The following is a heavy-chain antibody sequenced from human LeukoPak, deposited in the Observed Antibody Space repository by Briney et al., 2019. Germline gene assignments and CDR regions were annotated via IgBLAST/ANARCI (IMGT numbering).Heavy chain of an antibody. Sequence: PGGSLRLSCVASGFAFSDYTMHWVRQAPGKGLGWVAVISYDGSHKYYADSVKGRFTISRDNSKNTLFVQMNSLRTEDTAVYFCARNAYSSSWYRGTDYYYYMDVWGKGTTVTVSS. J-gene: IGHJ6*03. CDR2: ISYDGSHK. CDR1: GFAFSDYT. V-gene: IGHV3-30*04. D-gene: IGHD6-13*01. CDR3: ARNAYSSSWYRGTDYYYYMDV.